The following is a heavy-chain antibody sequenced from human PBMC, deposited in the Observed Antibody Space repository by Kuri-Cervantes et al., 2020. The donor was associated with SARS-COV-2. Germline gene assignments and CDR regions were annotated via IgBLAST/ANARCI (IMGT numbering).Heavy chain of an antibody. CDR1: GGTFSSYA. D-gene: IGHD3-9*01. CDR2: IIPIFGTA. CDR3: VRDRDVLRYFDWSIGGWFDP. V-gene: IGHV1-69*13. J-gene: IGHJ5*02. Sequence: SVKVSCKAPGGTFSSYAISWVRQAPGQGLEWMGGIIPIFGTANYAQKFQGRVTITADESTSTAYMELSSLRSEDTAVYYCVRDRDVLRYFDWSIGGWFDPWGQGTLVTVSS.